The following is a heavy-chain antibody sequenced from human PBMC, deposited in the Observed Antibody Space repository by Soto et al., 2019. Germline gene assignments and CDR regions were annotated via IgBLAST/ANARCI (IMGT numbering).Heavy chain of an antibody. CDR1: GYTFTSYG. Sequence: ASVKVSCKASGYTFTSYGISWVRQAPGQGLEWMGWISAYNGNTNYAQKLQVRVTLTTDTSTSTAYMELRSLRSDDTAVYYCARYRFDQLVPDYWGQGTLVTVSS. CDR2: ISAYNGNT. V-gene: IGHV1-18*04. CDR3: ARYRFDQLVPDY. J-gene: IGHJ4*02. D-gene: IGHD6-13*01.